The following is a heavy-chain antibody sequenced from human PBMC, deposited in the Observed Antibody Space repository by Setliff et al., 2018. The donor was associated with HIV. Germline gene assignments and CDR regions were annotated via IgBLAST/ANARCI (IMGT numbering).Heavy chain of an antibody. J-gene: IGHJ4*02. D-gene: IGHD3-9*01. CDR3: TRHGAYYEFLTYYYPRYSFDF. Sequence: PSETLSLTCTVSGGSISSSLYYWGWIRQPTGKGLQWIGTIFYTGSTQYNPSFNSRVTMSLDSSKNQFSLKLTSVTTEDTAVYYCTRHGAYYEFLTYYYPRYSFDFWGQGTLVTVSS. CDR2: IFYTGST. CDR1: GGSISSSLYY. V-gene: IGHV4-39*01.